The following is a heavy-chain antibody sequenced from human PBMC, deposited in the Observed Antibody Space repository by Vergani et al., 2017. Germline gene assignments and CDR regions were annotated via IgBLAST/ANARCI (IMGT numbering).Heavy chain of an antibody. V-gene: IGHV4-30-4*08. CDR3: ARFHYDVFTVSASYFDY. Sequence: QVQLQESGPGLVKPSQTLSLTCTVSGGSISSGDYYWSWIRQPPGKGLEWIGYIYYSGSTYYNPSLKSRVTISVDTSKNQFSLKLSSVTAADTAVYYCARFHYDVFTVSASYFDYWGQGTLVTVSS. D-gene: IGHD3-9*01. CDR1: GGSISSGDYY. CDR2: IYYSGST. J-gene: IGHJ4*02.